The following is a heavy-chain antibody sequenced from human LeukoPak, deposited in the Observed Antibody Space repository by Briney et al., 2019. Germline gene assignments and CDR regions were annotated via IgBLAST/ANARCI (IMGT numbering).Heavy chain of an antibody. CDR1: GFTVSSNY. CDR3: TTDWSVLLWFGELSF. Sequence: GGSLRLSCAASGFTVSSNYMSWVRQAPGKGLEWVGRIKSKTDGGTTDYAAPVKGRFTISRDDSKNTLYLQMNSLKTEDTAVYYCTTDWSVLLWFGELSFWGQGTLVTVSS. CDR2: IKSKTDGGTT. J-gene: IGHJ4*02. V-gene: IGHV3-15*01. D-gene: IGHD3-10*01.